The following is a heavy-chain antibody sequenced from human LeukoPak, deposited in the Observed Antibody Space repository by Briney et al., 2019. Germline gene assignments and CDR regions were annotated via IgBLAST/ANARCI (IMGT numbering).Heavy chain of an antibody. CDR3: ARKTHTARMNAFDI. CDR2: IYYSGST. D-gene: IGHD5-18*01. V-gene: IGHV4-59*01. J-gene: IGHJ3*02. Sequence: PSETLSLTCTVSGGSIRSYYWSWIRQPPGKGLEWIGYIYYSGSTNYNPSLKSRVTISVDTSKNQFSLKLSSVTAADTAVYYCARKTHTARMNAFDIWGQGTMVTVSS. CDR1: GGSIRSYY.